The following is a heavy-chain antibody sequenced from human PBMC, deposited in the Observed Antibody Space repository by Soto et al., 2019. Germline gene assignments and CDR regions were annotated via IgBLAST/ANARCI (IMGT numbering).Heavy chain of an antibody. J-gene: IGHJ4*02. CDR1: GGSISSDYW. CDR3: ARVLSSGWSRFGY. Sequence: SATLSLTCAVSGGSISSDYWWTWVRPPPGKGLEWIADMYHSGSTKYNPFLNSRVTISVDKSKTQLSLKLSSVTAADTAVYYCARVLSSGWSRFGYWGQGTLVT. V-gene: IGHV4-4*02. D-gene: IGHD6-19*01. CDR2: MYHSGST.